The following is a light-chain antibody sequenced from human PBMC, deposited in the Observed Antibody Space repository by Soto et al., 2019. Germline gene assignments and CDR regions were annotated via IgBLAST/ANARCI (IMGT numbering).Light chain of an antibody. V-gene: IGLV2-14*01. CDR2: EVA. CDR3: CSYAGGYTHAV. CDR1: DSDIGDNNY. Sequence: QSALTQPASVSGSPGQSITISCTGTDSDIGDNNYVSWYQQYPGRAPKLMIYEVANRPSGVSDRFSGSKSGNTASLTILGLQAEDEADYYCCSYAGGYTHAVFGGGTKVTVL. J-gene: IGLJ2*01.